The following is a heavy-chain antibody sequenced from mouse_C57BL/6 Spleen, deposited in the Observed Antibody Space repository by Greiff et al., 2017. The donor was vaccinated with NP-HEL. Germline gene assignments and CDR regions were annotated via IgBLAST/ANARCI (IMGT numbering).Heavy chain of an antibody. Sequence: QVQLQQPGAELVRPGSSVKLSCKASGYTFTSYWMHWVKQRPIQGLEWIGNIDPSDSETHSNQKFKDKATLTVDKSSSTAYMQLSSLASEDSAVYYCARGGLLDYWGQGTTLTVAS. D-gene: IGHD3-3*01. J-gene: IGHJ2*01. CDR1: GYTFTSYW. CDR2: IDPSDSET. V-gene: IGHV1-52*01. CDR3: ARGGLLDY.